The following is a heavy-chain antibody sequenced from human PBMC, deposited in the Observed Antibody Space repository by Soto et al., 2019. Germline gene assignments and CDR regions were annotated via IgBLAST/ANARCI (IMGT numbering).Heavy chain of an antibody. CDR3: ARHYDTLTGYYNGWFDP. CDR1: GGSFSGYY. Sequence: PSETLSLTCAVYGGSFSGYYWSWIRQSPGKGLEWIGEINHSGRTNYNPSLKSRVTISVDTSKNQFSLKLSSVTAADTAVYYCARHYDTLTGYYNGWFDPWGQGTLVTVSS. CDR2: INHSGRT. J-gene: IGHJ5*02. D-gene: IGHD3-9*01. V-gene: IGHV4-34*01.